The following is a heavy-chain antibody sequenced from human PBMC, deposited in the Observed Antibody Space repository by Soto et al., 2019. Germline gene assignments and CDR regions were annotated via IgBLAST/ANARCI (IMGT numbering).Heavy chain of an antibody. CDR1: GFTFSGHY. V-gene: IGHV3-11*06. CDR3: ATDDSSVLEYFDY. D-gene: IGHD3-22*01. J-gene: IGHJ4*02. CDR2: ISSSTFYT. Sequence: PGGSLRLSCAASGFTFSGHYMSWIRQAPGKGLEWVSYISSSTFYTNYADSVKGRFTISRDNAKNSLYLQMNSLRAEDTAVYYCATDDSSVLEYFDYWGQGILVTVSS.